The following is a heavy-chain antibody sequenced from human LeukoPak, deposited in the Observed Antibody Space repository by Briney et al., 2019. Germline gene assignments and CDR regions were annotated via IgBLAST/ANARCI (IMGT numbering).Heavy chain of an antibody. CDR2: IFDSGYT. V-gene: IGHV4-39*07. CDR3: ARLKFYDSTGYSPGYYMDV. Sequence: SETLSLTCTVSGGSISSSSYYWGWIRQPPGKGLEWIGSIFDSGYTYYNASLKSRVTMSIDTSRKQFSLRLTSVTAADTAVYYCARLKFYDSTGYSPGYYMDVWGKGTTVSVFS. D-gene: IGHD3-22*01. J-gene: IGHJ6*03. CDR1: GGSISSSSYY.